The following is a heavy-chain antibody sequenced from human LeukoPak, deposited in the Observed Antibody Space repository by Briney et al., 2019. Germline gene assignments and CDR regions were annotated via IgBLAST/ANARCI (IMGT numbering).Heavy chain of an antibody. D-gene: IGHD2-21*01. J-gene: IGHJ6*03. CDR1: GVSISSFF. CDR3: ARDVGCGGDCYYYYMDV. V-gene: IGHV4-59*01. CDR2: IYYSGST. Sequence: PSETLSLTCSLSGVSISSFFWSWIRQPPGKGLEWIGYIYYSGSTNYNPSLKSRVTISVDTSKNQFSLKLSSVTAADTAVYYCARDVGCGGDCYYYYMDVWGKGTTVTVSS.